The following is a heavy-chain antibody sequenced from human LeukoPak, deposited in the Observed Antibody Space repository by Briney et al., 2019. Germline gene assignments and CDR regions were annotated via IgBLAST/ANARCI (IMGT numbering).Heavy chain of an antibody. D-gene: IGHD2-2*01. CDR1: GFTFSSYW. CDR2: ISSSSSYI. V-gene: IGHV3-21*01. CDR3: ARGYCSSTSCPIDY. J-gene: IGHJ4*02. Sequence: GGSLRLSCAASGFTFSSYWMNWVRQAPGKGLEWVSSISSSSSYIYYGDSVKGRFTISRDNAKNSLYLQMNSLRAEDTAVYYCARGYCSSTSCPIDYWGQGTLVTVSS.